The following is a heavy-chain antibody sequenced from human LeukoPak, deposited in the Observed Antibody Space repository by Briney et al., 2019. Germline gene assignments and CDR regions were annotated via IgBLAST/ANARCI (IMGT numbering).Heavy chain of an antibody. J-gene: IGHJ4*02. CDR1: GFNFGEFW. CDR3: ANLDSSSADY. D-gene: IGHD6-13*01. Sequence: GGSLRLSCAASGFNFGEFWMAWVRQTPGKGLEWVADIKEDGSEEFYVDSVKGRFTISRDNSKNTLYLQMNSLRAEDTAVYYCANLDSSSADYWGQGTLVTVSS. V-gene: IGHV3-7*01. CDR2: IKEDGSEE.